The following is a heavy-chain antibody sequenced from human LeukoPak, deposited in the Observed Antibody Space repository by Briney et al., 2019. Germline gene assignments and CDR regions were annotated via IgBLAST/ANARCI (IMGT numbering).Heavy chain of an antibody. CDR2: IYYSGST. CDR3: ARHHVLGTGPFDY. D-gene: IGHD1-1*01. J-gene: IGHJ4*02. V-gene: IGHV4-59*08. CDR1: GGSISSYY. Sequence: ASETLSLTCTVSGGSISSYYWSWIRQPPGKGPEWIGYIYYSGSTNYNPSLKSRVTISVDTSKNQFSLKLSSVTAADTAVYYCARHHVLGTGPFDYWGQGTLVTVSS.